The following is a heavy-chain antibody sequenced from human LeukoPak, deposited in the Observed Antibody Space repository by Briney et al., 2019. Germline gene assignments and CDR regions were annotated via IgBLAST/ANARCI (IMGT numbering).Heavy chain of an antibody. J-gene: IGHJ4*02. CDR2: ISYDGSNK. Sequence: GGSLRLSCAASGFTFSSYGMHWVRQAPGKGLEWVAVISYDGSNKYYADSVKGRFTISRDNSKNTLYLQMNSLRAEDTAVYYCARAYSSSWYGVDCWGQGTLVTVSS. D-gene: IGHD6-13*01. CDR1: GFTFSSYG. CDR3: ARAYSSSWYGVDC. V-gene: IGHV3-30*03.